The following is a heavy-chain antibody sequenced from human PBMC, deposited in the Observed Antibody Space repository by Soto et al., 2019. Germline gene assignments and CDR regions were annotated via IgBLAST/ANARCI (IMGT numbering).Heavy chain of an antibody. Sequence: QVQLVESGGGVVQPGRSLRLSCAASGFTFNSYGMHWVRQAPGKGLEWVAVISFDGSNKNYADSVKGRFTISRDNSKNTLYLQMDSPRAEDTAVYSCAKAHGSGWYSFDYWGQGTLVTVSS. D-gene: IGHD6-19*01. CDR2: ISFDGSNK. CDR3: AKAHGSGWYSFDY. J-gene: IGHJ4*02. CDR1: GFTFNSYG. V-gene: IGHV3-30*18.